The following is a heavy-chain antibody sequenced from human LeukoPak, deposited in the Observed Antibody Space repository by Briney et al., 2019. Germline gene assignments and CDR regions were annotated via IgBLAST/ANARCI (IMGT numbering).Heavy chain of an antibody. CDR1: GFTFSSYA. J-gene: IGHJ6*02. D-gene: IGHD6-13*01. CDR3: AKDKAIAAAGYYYYYGMDV. CDR2: ISWNSGSI. Sequence: GGSLRLSCAASGFTFSSYAMSWVRQAPGKGLEWVSGISWNSGSIGYADSVKGRFTISRDNAKNSLYLQMNSLRAEDTALYYCAKDKAIAAAGYYYYYGMDVWGQGTTVTVSS. V-gene: IGHV3-9*01.